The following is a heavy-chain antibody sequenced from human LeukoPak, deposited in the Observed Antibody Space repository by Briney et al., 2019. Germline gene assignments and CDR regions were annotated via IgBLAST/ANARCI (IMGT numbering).Heavy chain of an antibody. CDR3: AKATGYLL. Sequence: GGSLRLSCAASGFTVSSNYMSWVRQAPGKGLEWVSVIYSGGSTYYADSVKGRFTIARDDSENTLFLQMNSLRAEDTAVYYCAKATGYLLWGQGTLVTVSS. J-gene: IGHJ4*02. V-gene: IGHV3-53*01. D-gene: IGHD1-14*01. CDR2: IYSGGST. CDR1: GFTVSSNY.